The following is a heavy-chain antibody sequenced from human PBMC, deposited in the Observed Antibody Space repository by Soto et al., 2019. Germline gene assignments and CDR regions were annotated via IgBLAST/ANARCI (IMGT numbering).Heavy chain of an antibody. J-gene: IGHJ4*02. CDR1: GFAFSDYY. Sequence: GGSLRLCYAASGFAFSDYYMSWIRQAQGKGLEWVSYISSSGSTIYYADSVKGRFTISRDNAKNSLYLQMNSLRAEDTALYYCARVLPGDTAMVPVDYWGQGTLVTVSS. V-gene: IGHV3-11*01. D-gene: IGHD5-18*01. CDR2: ISSSGSTI. CDR3: ARVLPGDTAMVPVDY.